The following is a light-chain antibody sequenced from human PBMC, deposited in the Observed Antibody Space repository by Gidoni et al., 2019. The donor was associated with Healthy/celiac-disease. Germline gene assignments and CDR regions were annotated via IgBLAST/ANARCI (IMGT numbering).Light chain of an antibody. CDR1: TLRSYY. V-gene: IGLV3-19*01. Sequence: SSDLTQDPAVSVALGQTVRITCQGDTLRSYYASWYQQKPGPAPVLVIYGKNNRPSGIPDRFSGSSSRNTASLTITGAQAEDEADYYCSSRDSSGHYVFGTGTKVTVL. CDR2: GKN. CDR3: SSRDSSGHYV. J-gene: IGLJ1*01.